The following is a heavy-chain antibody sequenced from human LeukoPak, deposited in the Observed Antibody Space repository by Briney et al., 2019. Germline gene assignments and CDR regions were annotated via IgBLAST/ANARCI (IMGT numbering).Heavy chain of an antibody. Sequence: GGSLRLSCAASGFTFSTYWMSWVRQAPGKGLEWVANIKQDGSKKYYVDSVKGRFTISRDNAKNSLYLQMNSLRAEDTAMYYCARDSAGNDYWGQGTLVTVSS. V-gene: IGHV3-7*01. D-gene: IGHD6-13*01. CDR3: ARDSAGNDY. J-gene: IGHJ4*02. CDR2: IKQDGSKK. CDR1: GFTFSTYW.